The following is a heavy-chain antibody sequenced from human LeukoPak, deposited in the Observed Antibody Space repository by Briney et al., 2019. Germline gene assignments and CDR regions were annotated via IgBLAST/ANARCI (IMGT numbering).Heavy chain of an antibody. CDR3: AKDPQGWHQDDAFDI. V-gene: IGHV3-23*01. CDR2: ISGSGGST. Sequence: GGSLRLSVPPSGFTFSSYAMSGARQAPGKGLEGFSAISGSGGSTYYADSVKGRFTISRDNSKNTLYLQMNSLRAEDTAVYYCAKDPQGWHQDDAFDIWGQGTMVTVSS. J-gene: IGHJ3*02. CDR1: GFTFSSYA. D-gene: IGHD6-19*01.